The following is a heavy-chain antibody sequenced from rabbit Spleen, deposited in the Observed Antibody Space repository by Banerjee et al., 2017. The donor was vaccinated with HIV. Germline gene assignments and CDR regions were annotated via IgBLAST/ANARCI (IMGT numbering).Heavy chain of an antibody. J-gene: IGHJ6*01. CDR2: MDAGNSGFT. CDR3: ARDAGSSFSSYGMDL. Sequence: QEQLEESGGDLVKPGASLTLTCTVSGFSLSSSYYMCWVRQAPGKGLEWIACMDAGNSGFTYYANWAKGRFTISKTSSTTVTLQMTSLTAADTATYFCARDAGSSFSSYGMDLWGPGTLVTVS. V-gene: IGHV1S45*01. D-gene: IGHD8-1*01. CDR1: GFSLSSSYY.